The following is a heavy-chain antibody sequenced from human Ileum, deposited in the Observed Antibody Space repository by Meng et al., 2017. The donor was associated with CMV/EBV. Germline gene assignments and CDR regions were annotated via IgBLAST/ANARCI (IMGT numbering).Heavy chain of an antibody. Sequence: RQVAGPGAVNSSESLSHICNVSGGSIGSYSWSWIRQPAGKGLEWIGRIYSSVGANYSPSLKSRATMSVDMSKNEVSLKLSAVTAADTAVYYCARGDPDGYCVGGSCYRYWYFDVWGRGTLVTVSS. J-gene: IGHJ2*01. CDR2: IYSSVGA. V-gene: IGHV4-4*07. CDR1: GGSIGSYS. CDR3: ARGDPDGYCVGGSCYRYWYFDV. D-gene: IGHD2-15*01.